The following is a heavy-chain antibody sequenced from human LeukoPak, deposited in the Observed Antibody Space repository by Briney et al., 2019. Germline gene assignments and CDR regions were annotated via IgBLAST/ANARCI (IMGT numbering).Heavy chain of an antibody. J-gene: IGHJ4*02. CDR2: IDYAGNT. CDR1: GGTIDTYT. D-gene: IGHD4-11*01. CDR3: ARDRIYSNYGIDY. V-gene: IGHV4-59*01. Sequence: SETLSLTCTVSGGTIDTYTWSWIRQPPGKGLEWIGYIDYAGNTNYNPSLKSRVTISVDTSKNQFSLELSSVTAADTAVYYCARDRIYSNYGIDYWGQGTLVTVSS.